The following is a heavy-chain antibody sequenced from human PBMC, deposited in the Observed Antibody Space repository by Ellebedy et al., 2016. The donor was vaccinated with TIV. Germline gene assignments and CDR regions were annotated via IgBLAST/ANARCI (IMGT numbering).Heavy chain of an antibody. Sequence: GGSLRLSCAASELTVSSNYMAWVRQAPGKGLEWVSVIFIDSTTYYADSVKGRFTISRDTSENTLYLQINSLRAEDTAVYYCARETFNDVDLDLWGIFDIWGQGTMVTVSS. D-gene: IGHD2/OR15-2a*01. CDR2: IFIDSTT. J-gene: IGHJ3*02. V-gene: IGHV3-66*01. CDR1: ELTVSSNY. CDR3: ARETFNDVDLDLWGIFDI.